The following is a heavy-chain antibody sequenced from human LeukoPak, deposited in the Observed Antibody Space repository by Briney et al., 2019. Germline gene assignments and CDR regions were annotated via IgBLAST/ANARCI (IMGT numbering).Heavy chain of an antibody. Sequence: GESLKISCKGSGYSFTSYWIGWVRQMPGKGLEWMGIIYHGDSDTRYSPSFQGQVTISADKSISTAYLQWSSLKASDTAMYYCARRFSNYYDSSGYYYFDYWGQGTLVTVSS. J-gene: IGHJ4*02. CDR1: GYSFTSYW. D-gene: IGHD3-22*01. CDR2: IYHGDSDT. V-gene: IGHV5-51*01. CDR3: ARRFSNYYDSSGYYYFDY.